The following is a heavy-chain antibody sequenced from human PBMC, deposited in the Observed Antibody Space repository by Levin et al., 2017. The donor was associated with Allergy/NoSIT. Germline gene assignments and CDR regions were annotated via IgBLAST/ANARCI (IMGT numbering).Heavy chain of an antibody. Sequence: PGGSLRLSCAASGFTFDDYTMHWVRQAPGKGLEWVSLISWDGGTTYYADSVKGRFTISRDNSKNSLYLQMNSLRTEDTAFYYCAKDKSIRGYSSGDYWGQGTLVTVSS. CDR3: AKDKSIRGYSSGDY. V-gene: IGHV3-43*01. CDR2: ISWDGGTT. J-gene: IGHJ4*02. CDR1: GFTFDDYT. D-gene: IGHD6-19*01.